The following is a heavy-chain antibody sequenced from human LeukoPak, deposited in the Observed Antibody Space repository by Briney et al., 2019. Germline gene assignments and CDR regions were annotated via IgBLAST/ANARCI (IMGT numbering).Heavy chain of an antibody. CDR3: AREKSHSFDY. Sequence: GGSLRLSCTASGFTLSSSEMNWVRQAPGKGLEWLSYISSSGSTIYYADSVKGRFTISRDNAKNSLCLQMNSLRAVDTAVYYCAREKSHSFDYWGQGTLVTVSS. V-gene: IGHV3-48*03. CDR1: GFTLSSSE. CDR2: ISSSGSTI. J-gene: IGHJ4*02.